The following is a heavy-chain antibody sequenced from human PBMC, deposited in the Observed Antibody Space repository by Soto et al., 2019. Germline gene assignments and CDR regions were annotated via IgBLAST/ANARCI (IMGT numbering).Heavy chain of an antibody. Sequence: GASVKVSCKASGYTFTSYAMHWVRQAPGQRLEWMGWINAGNGNTKYSQRFQGRVTITRDTSASTAYMELSSLRSEDTAVYYCAGDYIGGPPFEHWGKGTLVTVSS. CDR2: INAGNGNT. V-gene: IGHV1-3*01. CDR1: GYTFTSYA. J-gene: IGHJ4*02. CDR3: AGDYIGGPPFEH. D-gene: IGHD6-6*01.